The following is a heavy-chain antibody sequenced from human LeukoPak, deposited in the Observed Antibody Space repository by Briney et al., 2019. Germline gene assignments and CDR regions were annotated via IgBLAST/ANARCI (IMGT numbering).Heavy chain of an antibody. CDR3: ARHQYSSETIDY. D-gene: IGHD6-19*01. CDR1: GGSISSSSYY. Sequence: SETLSLTCTVSGGSISSSSYYWGWIRQPPGTGLEWIGSIYYSGSTYYNPSLKSRVTISVDTSKNQFSLKLSSVTAADTAVYYCARHQYSSETIDYWGQGTLVTVSS. V-gene: IGHV4-39*01. CDR2: IYYSGST. J-gene: IGHJ4*02.